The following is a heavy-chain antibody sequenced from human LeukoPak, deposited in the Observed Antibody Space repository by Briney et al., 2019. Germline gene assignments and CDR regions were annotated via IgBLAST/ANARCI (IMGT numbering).Heavy chain of an antibody. CDR3: ARKLNPYSSSWYAYYYYGMDV. CDR1: GFTFSSYG. CDR2: ISYDGSNK. D-gene: IGHD6-13*01. V-gene: IGHV3-30*03. Sequence: GRSLRLSCAASGFTFSSYGMHWVRQAPGKGLEWVAVISYDGSNKYYADSVKGRFTISRDNSKNTLYLQMNSLRAEDTAVYYCARKLNPYSSSWYAYYYYGMDVWGQGTTVTVSS. J-gene: IGHJ6*02.